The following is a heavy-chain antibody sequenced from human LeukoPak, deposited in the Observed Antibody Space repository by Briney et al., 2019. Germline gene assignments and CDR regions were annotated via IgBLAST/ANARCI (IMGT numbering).Heavy chain of an antibody. V-gene: IGHV3-23*01. D-gene: IGHD4-17*01. J-gene: IGHJ4*02. CDR1: GFTFSSYA. CDR3: ANDGDYFPALDY. Sequence: GGSLRLSCAASGFTFSSYAMSWVRQAPGKGLEWVSTISGSGGSTYYADSVKGRFTISRDNSKNTLYLQMNSLRAGDTAVYYCANDGDYFPALDYWGQGTLVTVSS. CDR2: ISGSGGST.